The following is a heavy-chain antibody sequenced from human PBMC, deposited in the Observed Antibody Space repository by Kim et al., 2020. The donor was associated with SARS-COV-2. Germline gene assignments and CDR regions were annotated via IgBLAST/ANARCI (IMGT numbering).Heavy chain of an antibody. D-gene: IGHD2-15*01. CDR3: ARGWVVAALFNWFDP. V-gene: IGHV1-2*06. Sequence: ASVKVSCKASGYTFTGYYMHWVRQAPGQGLEWMGRINPNSGGTNYAQKFQGRVTMTRDTSISTAYMELSRLRSDDTAVYYCARGWVVAALFNWFDPWGQGTLVTVSS. CDR1: GYTFTGYY. CDR2: INPNSGGT. J-gene: IGHJ5*02.